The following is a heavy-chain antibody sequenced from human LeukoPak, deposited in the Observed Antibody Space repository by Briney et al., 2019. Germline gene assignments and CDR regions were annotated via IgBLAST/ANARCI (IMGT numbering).Heavy chain of an antibody. Sequence: GASVKVSCKASGGTFSSYAISWVRQAPGQGLEWMGGIIPIFGTANYAQKFQGRVTITADESTSTAYMELSSLRSEDTAVYYCASAPIQLPDPVYYGMDVWGQGTTVTVSS. V-gene: IGHV1-69*13. D-gene: IGHD5-18*01. J-gene: IGHJ6*02. CDR1: GGTFSSYA. CDR3: ASAPIQLPDPVYYGMDV. CDR2: IIPIFGTA.